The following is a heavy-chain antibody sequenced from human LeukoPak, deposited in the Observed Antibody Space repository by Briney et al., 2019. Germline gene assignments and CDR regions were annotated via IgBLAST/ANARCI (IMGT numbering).Heavy chain of an antibody. Sequence: ASVKVSCKASGYTFTSYDINWVRQATGQGLEWMGWMNPNSGNTGYAQKFQGRVTMTRNTSISTAYMELSSLRSEDTAVYYCARDITMVRGVSDYWGQGTLVTVSS. D-gene: IGHD3-10*01. CDR1: GYTFTSYD. CDR2: MNPNSGNT. J-gene: IGHJ4*02. V-gene: IGHV1-8*01. CDR3: ARDITMVRGVSDY.